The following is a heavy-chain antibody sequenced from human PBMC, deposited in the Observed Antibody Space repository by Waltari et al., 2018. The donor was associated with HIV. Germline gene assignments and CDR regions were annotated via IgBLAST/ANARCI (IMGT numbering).Heavy chain of an antibody. Sequence: WIRRAPVKGLDWVSCIRGSGGRRQYEASAKGRATIPRENSKNSLYTLLNSLAVEHTAVYFCAKCGDSYALGILDSWGQSTRVIVSS. CDR2: IRGSGGRR. CDR3: AKCGDSYALGILDS. J-gene: IGHJ5*01. D-gene: IGHD5-18*01. V-gene: IGHV3-23*01.